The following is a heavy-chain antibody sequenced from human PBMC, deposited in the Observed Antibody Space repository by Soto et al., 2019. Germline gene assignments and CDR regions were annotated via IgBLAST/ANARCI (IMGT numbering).Heavy chain of an antibody. V-gene: IGHV3-30*18. D-gene: IGHD1-1*01. CDR3: AKEPTIAPVNFDY. J-gene: IGHJ4*02. CDR2: VSSDGYTK. CDR1: GFTFSNYG. Sequence: QVQLVESGGGVVQPGWSLTLSCSASGFTFSNYGIHWVRQAPGKGLEWVAVVSSDGYTKYYADSLKGRFTISRDNSRNTLYLQMNSLSEQDTGTSSCAKEPTIAPVNFDYWGRGTLVIVSS.